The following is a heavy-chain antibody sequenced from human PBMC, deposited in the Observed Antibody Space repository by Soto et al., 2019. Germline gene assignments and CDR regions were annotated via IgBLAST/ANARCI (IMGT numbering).Heavy chain of an antibody. CDR2: LYYGRSA. J-gene: IGHJ5*02. CDR1: GDSISSYY. D-gene: IGHD3-3*01. V-gene: IGHV4-59*01. Sequence: SETLSLTCAVSGDSISSYYCMWIRQPPGKGLESIGYLYYGRSANYNPSLKSRVTMTTDTSTPTSYMELRSLTSDATAVYFCARDWRGAEGLDPWGQGTLVP. CDR3: ARDWRGAEGLDP.